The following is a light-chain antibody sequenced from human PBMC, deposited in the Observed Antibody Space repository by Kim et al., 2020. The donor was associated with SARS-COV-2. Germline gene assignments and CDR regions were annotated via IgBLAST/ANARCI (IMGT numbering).Light chain of an antibody. V-gene: IGKV1-6*01. Sequence: AIQMTQSPSSLSASVGDRVTITCRASQGIRNNLGWYQQKPGKAPKLLIYAASSLHSGVPSRFSGSGSGTDFTLTISSLQPEDFATYYCLQDYNYPLTFGQGTKVDIK. CDR2: AAS. CDR1: QGIRNN. CDR3: LQDYNYPLT. J-gene: IGKJ1*01.